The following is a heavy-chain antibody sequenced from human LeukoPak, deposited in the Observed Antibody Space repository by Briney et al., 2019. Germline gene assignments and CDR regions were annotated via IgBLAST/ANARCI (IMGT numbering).Heavy chain of an antibody. J-gene: IGHJ4*02. CDR2: ITGSGGNT. Sequence: AGGSLRLSCAASGFTFSSYWMHWVRQAPGKGLEWVSLITGSGGNTYSADSVKGRFTISRDNSKNTLYLQMSSLRAEDTAIYYCAQGTPTGYGTSWFDYWGQGTLVTVSS. CDR3: AQGTPTGYGTSWFDY. D-gene: IGHD6-13*01. V-gene: IGHV3-23*01. CDR1: GFTFSSYW.